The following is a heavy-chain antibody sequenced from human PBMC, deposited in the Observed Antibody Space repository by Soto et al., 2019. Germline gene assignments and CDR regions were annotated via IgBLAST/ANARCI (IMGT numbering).Heavy chain of an antibody. CDR2: ISYDGTYK. D-gene: IGHD6-13*01. V-gene: IGHV3-30*18. CDR3: AKERGYCSSSWPFY. Sequence: QVQLVESGGGVVQPGRSLRLSCAASGSSFSNYGIHWLRQVPGKGLEWVAVISYDGTYKHYADSVKGRFTFSRDNSKNTVYLQMNRLRAEGTAVYYCAKERGYCSSSWPFYWAQGTLVNVSS. CDR1: GSSFSNYG. J-gene: IGHJ4*02.